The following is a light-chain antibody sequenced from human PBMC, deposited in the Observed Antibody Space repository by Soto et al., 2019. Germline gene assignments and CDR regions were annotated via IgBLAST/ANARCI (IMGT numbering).Light chain of an antibody. Sequence: QSVLTQPPSASGTPGERVTISCSGSSSNIETNLVHWYQHLPGASPRLLIYNNDQRPSVVPDRFSASKSGTSASLAISGLRSEDEPDYYCTATDDRLTGPVFGGGTKLTVL. CDR1: SSNIETNL. CDR2: NND. J-gene: IGLJ2*01. CDR3: TATDDRLTGPV. V-gene: IGLV1-44*01.